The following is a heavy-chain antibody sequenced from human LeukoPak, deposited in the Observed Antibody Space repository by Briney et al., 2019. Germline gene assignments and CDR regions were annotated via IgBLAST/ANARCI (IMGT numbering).Heavy chain of an antibody. V-gene: IGHV4-39*01. CDR1: GGSISSSSYY. CDR3: ARGIAAADY. Sequence: SETLSLTCTVSGGSISSSSYYWGWIRQPPGKGLEWIGSIYYNGSTYYNPFLKSRVTISVDTSKNQFSLKLSSVTAADTAVYYCARGIAAADYWGQGTLVTVSS. D-gene: IGHD6-13*01. J-gene: IGHJ4*02. CDR2: IYYNGST.